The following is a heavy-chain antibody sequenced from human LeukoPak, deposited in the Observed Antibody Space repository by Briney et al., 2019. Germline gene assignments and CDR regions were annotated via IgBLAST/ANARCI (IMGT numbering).Heavy chain of an antibody. CDR3: ARLGSGYHYNHYYGLDV. CDR2: VYAGDSET. J-gene: IGHJ6*02. CDR1: GYMFINYW. V-gene: IGHV5-51*01. D-gene: IGHD5-12*01. Sequence: GESLQISCKGSGYMFINYWIAWVRQMPGKGLEWMGIVYAGDSETRYSPSFQGQVTMSADRSTSTAYLQWGSLTASDSAMYYCARLGSGYHYNHYYGLDVWGQGTTVTVS.